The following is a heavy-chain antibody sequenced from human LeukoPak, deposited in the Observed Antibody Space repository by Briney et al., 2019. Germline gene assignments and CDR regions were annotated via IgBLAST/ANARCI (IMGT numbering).Heavy chain of an antibody. CDR1: GFTFSSYS. Sequence: GGSLRLSCAASGFTFSSYSMNWVRQAPGKGLEWVSYISSSSSTIYYADSVKGRFTISRDNAKNSLYLQMNSLRAEDTAVYYCARSGRAGFDYWGQGTLVTVSS. V-gene: IGHV3-48*01. CDR3: ARSGRAGFDY. CDR2: ISSSSSTI. J-gene: IGHJ4*02. D-gene: IGHD5-12*01.